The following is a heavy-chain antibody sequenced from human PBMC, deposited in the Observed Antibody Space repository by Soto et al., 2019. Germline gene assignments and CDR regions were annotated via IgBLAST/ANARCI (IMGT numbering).Heavy chain of an antibody. J-gene: IGHJ4*02. Sequence: QVQLVESGGGVVQPGRSLRLSCVASGFTFSDYGIHWVRQAPGKGLEWVALIWHDGSNEYYGDSVKSRFSISRDNSKNTVYMEMNSLRAEDTAVYYCAAINYDIFTGYFSDYWGQGTLVTVSS. CDR2: IWHDGSNE. CDR1: GFTFSDYG. V-gene: IGHV3-33*01. CDR3: AAINYDIFTGYFSDY. D-gene: IGHD3-9*01.